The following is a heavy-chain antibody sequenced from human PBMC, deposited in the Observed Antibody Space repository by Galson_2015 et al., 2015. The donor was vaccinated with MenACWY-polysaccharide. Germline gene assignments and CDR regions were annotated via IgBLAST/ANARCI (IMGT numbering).Heavy chain of an antibody. Sequence: SLRLSCAASGFTFSSYSMNWVRQAPGKGLEWVSYISSSSSTIYYADSVKGRFTISRDNAENSLFLQMNSLRAEDTAVYYCARLHCSSTSRYPTDYYYYGMDVWGQGTTVTVSS. D-gene: IGHD2-2*01. J-gene: IGHJ6*02. CDR3: ARLHCSSTSRYPTDYYYYGMDV. V-gene: IGHV3-48*01. CDR2: ISSSSSTI. CDR1: GFTFSSYS.